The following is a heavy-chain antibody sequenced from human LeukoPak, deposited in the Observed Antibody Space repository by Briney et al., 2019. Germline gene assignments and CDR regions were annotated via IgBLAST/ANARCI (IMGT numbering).Heavy chain of an antibody. D-gene: IGHD1-14*01. CDR3: AKNRNQYFDY. CDR2: ISGSGGST. CDR1: GFTFSSYA. J-gene: IGHJ4*02. Sequence: GGSLRLSCAAPGFTFSSYAMSWVRQAPGKGLEWVSAISGSGGSTYYADSVKGRFTISRDNSKNTLYVQMNSLRAEDTAVYYCAKNRNQYFDYWGQGTLVTVSS. V-gene: IGHV3-23*01.